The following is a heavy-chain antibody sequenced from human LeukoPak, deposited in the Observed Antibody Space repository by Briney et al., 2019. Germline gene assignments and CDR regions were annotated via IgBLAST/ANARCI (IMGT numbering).Heavy chain of an antibody. CDR2: MYHSGST. CDR3: ARGFRGDNFDY. V-gene: IGHV4-59*08. Sequence: SETLSLTCTISGGSISSYYWGWIRQPPGKGLEWIGTMYHSGSTNYNPSLKSRVTISVDTSKNQFSLKLSSVTAADTAVYFCARGFRGDNFDYWGQGTLVTVSS. J-gene: IGHJ4*02. D-gene: IGHD7-27*01. CDR1: GGSISSYY.